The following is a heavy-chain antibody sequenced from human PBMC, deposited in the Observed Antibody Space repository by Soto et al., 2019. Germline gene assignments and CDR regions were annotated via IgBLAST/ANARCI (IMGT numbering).Heavy chain of an antibody. J-gene: IGHJ4*02. CDR3: VHSHVLRWFGFDS. Sequence: QITLKESGPTLVEPTQTLTLTCTFSELSLSTSGVGVGWIRQPPGKALEWLAFIYWDDDKRYSPSLKSRLTITKVTSNNQVVLTMTNIDPVDTATYYCVHSHVLRWFGFDSWGQGTLVTVPS. CDR1: ELSLSTSGVG. V-gene: IGHV2-5*02. D-gene: IGHD3-10*01. CDR2: IYWDDDK.